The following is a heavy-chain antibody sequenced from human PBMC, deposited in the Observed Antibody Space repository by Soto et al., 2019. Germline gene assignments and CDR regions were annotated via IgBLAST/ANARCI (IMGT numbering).Heavy chain of an antibody. V-gene: IGHV5-51*01. Sequence: LGESLKISCTGIGYSFTSYWTGWVRHMPGKALEWMGIIYPGDSETRYSPSFQGQVTISVDKSITTAYLQWTSLQASDTAVFYCARGYCTTTICYPWCGPWGQGNLVVVSS. CDR3: ARGYCTTTICYPWCGP. J-gene: IGHJ5*02. CDR2: IYPGDSET. D-gene: IGHD2-2*01. CDR1: GYSFTSYW.